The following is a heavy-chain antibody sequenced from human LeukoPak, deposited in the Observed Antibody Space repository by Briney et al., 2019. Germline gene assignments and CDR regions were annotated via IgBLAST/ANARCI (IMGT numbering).Heavy chain of an antibody. D-gene: IGHD5-24*01. CDR1: GGSISSSSYY. V-gene: IGHV4-39*07. CDR2: IYYSGST. CDR3: AREERWLQFHFDY. J-gene: IGHJ4*02. Sequence: SETLSLTCTVSGGSISSSSYYWGWIRQPPGKGLEWIGSIYYSGSTYYNPSLKSRVTISVDTSKNQFSLKLSSVTAADTAVYYCAREERWLQFHFDYWGQGTLVTVSS.